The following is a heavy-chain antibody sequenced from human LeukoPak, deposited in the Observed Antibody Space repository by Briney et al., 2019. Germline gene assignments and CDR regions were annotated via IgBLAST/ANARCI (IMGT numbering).Heavy chain of an antibody. Sequence: ETLSLTCAVYGGSFSGYYWSWVRQAPGKGLEWVSAISGSGGSTYYADSVKGRFTISRDNSKNTLYLQMNSLRAEDTAVYYCAKDDDYYYDSSGPVPAQALANSFDYWGQGTLVTVSS. V-gene: IGHV3-23*01. CDR3: AKDDDYYYDSSGPVPAQALANSFDY. CDR2: ISGSGGST. D-gene: IGHD3-22*01. J-gene: IGHJ4*02. CDR1: GGSFSGYY.